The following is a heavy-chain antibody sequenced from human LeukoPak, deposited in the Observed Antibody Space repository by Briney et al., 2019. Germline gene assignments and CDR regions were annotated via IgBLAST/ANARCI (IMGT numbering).Heavy chain of an antibody. Sequence: SVQVSCQASGGTFSSYAISWVRQAPGQGLEWMGGIIPIFGTANYAQKFQGRVTITADESTSTAYMELSSLRSEDTAVYYCASPQHYYDSSGYIFDYWGQGTLVTVSS. J-gene: IGHJ4*02. D-gene: IGHD3-22*01. CDR3: ASPQHYYDSSGYIFDY. CDR1: GGTFSSYA. CDR2: IIPIFGTA. V-gene: IGHV1-69*13.